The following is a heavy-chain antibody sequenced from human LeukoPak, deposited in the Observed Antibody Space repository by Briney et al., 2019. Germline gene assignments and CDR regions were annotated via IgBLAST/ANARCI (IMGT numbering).Heavy chain of an antibody. J-gene: IGHJ4*02. V-gene: IGHV3-21*01. D-gene: IGHD2-15*01. CDR3: ARDRGYCSGGTCYPVYFDY. CDR2: NYM. Sequence: NYMYYADSVKGRFTISRDNAKNSLYLQMDSLRAEDTALYYCARDRGYCSGGTCYPVYFDYWGQGTLVTVSS.